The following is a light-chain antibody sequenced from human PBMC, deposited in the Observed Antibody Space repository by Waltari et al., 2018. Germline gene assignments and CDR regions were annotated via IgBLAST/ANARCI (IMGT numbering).Light chain of an antibody. CDR1: QSIASNS. Sequence: IVLTQSPDTLSLSPGARATLSCKASQSIASNSLAWYQQTPGQAPRLLSYGAFTRATGIPDRFSGDGSVTDFTLTISRLEPEDFAVYYCQQYRNSPISFGQGTRLDIK. J-gene: IGKJ5*01. CDR2: GAF. V-gene: IGKV3-20*01. CDR3: QQYRNSPIS.